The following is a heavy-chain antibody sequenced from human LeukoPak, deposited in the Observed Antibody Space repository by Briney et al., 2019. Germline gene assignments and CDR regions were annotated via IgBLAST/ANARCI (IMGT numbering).Heavy chain of an antibody. CDR1: GFTFRSYS. CDR2: ISSSGTYI. J-gene: IGHJ4*02. Sequence: PGGSLRLSCAASGFTFRSYSMNWVRQAPGRGLEWVSYISSSGTYIYYADSVKGRFTISRDNAKNSLYLQMNSLRAEDTAVYYCARDSEAWIQLWLESRPTFDYWGQGTLVTVSS. V-gene: IGHV3-21*01. CDR3: ARDSEAWIQLWLESRPTFDY. D-gene: IGHD5-18*01.